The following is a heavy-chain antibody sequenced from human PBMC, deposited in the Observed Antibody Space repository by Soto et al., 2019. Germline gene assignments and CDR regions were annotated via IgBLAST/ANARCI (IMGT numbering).Heavy chain of an antibody. CDR2: ISPNSGNT. D-gene: IGHD3-22*01. Sequence: QVHLVQSGAEVKKPGASVNVSCKTSGYTFTRNGISWVRQAPGQGLEWMGWISPNSGNTRYAQKLQDRVIMTTDTSTSTAYMELRSLRSDDTAVYYCVQDRDSNSWPSRDVWGPGTTVTVSS. J-gene: IGHJ6*02. CDR1: GYTFTRNG. V-gene: IGHV1-18*01. CDR3: VQDRDSNSWPSRDV.